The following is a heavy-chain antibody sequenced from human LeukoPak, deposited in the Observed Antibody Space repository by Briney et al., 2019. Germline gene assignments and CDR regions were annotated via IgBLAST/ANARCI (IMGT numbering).Heavy chain of an antibody. V-gene: IGHV4-4*02. CDR2: IYHSGST. D-gene: IGHD4-17*01. J-gene: IGHJ4*02. CDR1: GVSISSSNC. Sequence: PSGTLSLTCAVSGVSISSSNCWSWVRQPPGKGLECIGEIYHSGSTNYNPSLKSRATISVDKSKNQFSMKLSSVTAADTAVYYCARDTDYGDYGPAGYWGQGTLVTVSS. CDR3: ARDTDYGDYGPAGY.